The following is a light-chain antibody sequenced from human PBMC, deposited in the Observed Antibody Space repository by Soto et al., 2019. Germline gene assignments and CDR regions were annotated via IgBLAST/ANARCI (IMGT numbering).Light chain of an antibody. J-gene: IGKJ4*01. V-gene: IGKV3-20*01. Sequence: IVLTQSPAILALSPGDRATLSCRASQSVSSSYLAWYQHKPGQAPRLLIHGASRRVTGIPDRFSGSGFGTDFTLTITRLEPEDFAVYYCQQYQSLTFGGGTKVEMK. CDR1: QSVSSSY. CDR2: GAS. CDR3: QQYQSLT.